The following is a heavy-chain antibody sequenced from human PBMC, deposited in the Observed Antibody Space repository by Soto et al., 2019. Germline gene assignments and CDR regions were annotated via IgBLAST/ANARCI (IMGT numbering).Heavy chain of an antibody. D-gene: IGHD3-10*01. CDR1: GYSFTSYW. Sequence: GESLKISCKGSGYSFTSYWIGWVRQMPGKGLEWMGIIYPGDSDTRYSPSFQGQVTISADKSISTAYLQWSSLKASDTAMYYCARQYPTRYHGSGSYYAFDIWGQGTMVTVSS. CDR3: ARQYPTRYHGSGSYYAFDI. CDR2: IYPGDSDT. J-gene: IGHJ3*02. V-gene: IGHV5-51*01.